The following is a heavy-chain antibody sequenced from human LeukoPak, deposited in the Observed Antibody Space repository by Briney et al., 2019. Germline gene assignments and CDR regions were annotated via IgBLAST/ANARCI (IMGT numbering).Heavy chain of an antibody. V-gene: IGHV4-34*01. Sequence: SETLSLTCAVYGGSFSGYYWSWIRQPPGKELEWIGEINHSGSTNYNPSLKSRVTISVDTSKNQFSLKLSSVTAADTAVYYCARGRRYYYGMDVWGKGTTVTVSS. J-gene: IGHJ6*04. CDR2: INHSGST. CDR1: GGSFSGYY. CDR3: ARGRRYYYGMDV.